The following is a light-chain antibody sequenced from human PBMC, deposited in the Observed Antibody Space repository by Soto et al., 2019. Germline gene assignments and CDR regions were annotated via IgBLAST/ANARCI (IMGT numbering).Light chain of an antibody. Sequence: EIVMTQSPATLSVSPGERATLSCRASQSVSSNLAWYQQKPGQAPRLLIYGASTRATGIPARFSGSGSGTEFTLTISSLQSEDFAVYNCQQYNNWSTFCQGTKVEIK. J-gene: IGKJ1*01. V-gene: IGKV3-15*01. CDR1: QSVSSN. CDR3: QQYNNWST. CDR2: GAS.